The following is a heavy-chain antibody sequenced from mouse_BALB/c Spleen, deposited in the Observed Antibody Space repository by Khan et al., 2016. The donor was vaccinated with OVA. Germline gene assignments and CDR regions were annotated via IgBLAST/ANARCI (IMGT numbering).Heavy chain of an antibody. Sequence: EVQLVESGGGLVKPGGSLKLSCAASGFAFSSYDMSWVRQTPEKRLEWVAYISSGGGITYYPDTVKGRFTISRDNAKNTLYLQMSSLKSEDTAMYYCARRLAKWFAYWGQGTLVTVSA. CDR2: ISSGGGIT. D-gene: IGHD1-1*01. CDR1: GFAFSSYD. V-gene: IGHV5-12-1*01. CDR3: ARRLAKWFAY. J-gene: IGHJ3*01.